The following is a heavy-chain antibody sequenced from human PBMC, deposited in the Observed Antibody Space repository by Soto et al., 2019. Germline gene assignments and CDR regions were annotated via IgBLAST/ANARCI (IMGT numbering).Heavy chain of an antibody. CDR3: AADLGPAYDSNNWFDP. J-gene: IGHJ5*02. CDR2: VKNNGGAT. Sequence: EVQLVESGGDLVKPGGSLRLSCAASGFIFSHAWFHWVRQPPGKGLELVGRVKNNGGATDYAASVKGRFTISRDDSKDTVYLQMSSLRTEGTAIYYCAADLGPAYDSNNWFDPWGQGTLVTVSS. D-gene: IGHD2-21*01. V-gene: IGHV3-15*07. CDR1: GFIFSHAW.